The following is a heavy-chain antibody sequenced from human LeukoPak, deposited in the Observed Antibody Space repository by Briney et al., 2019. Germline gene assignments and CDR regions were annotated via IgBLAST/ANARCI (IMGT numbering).Heavy chain of an antibody. CDR1: GFTFSTYW. CDR2: IRQDGSVK. CDR3: ARERPNDY. Sequence: PGGSLRLSCAASGFTFSTYWMSWVRQTPGQGLEWVANIRQDGSVKYYVDSVKGRFTISRDNAKNSLYLQMSSLRAEDTAIYYCARERPNDYWGQGTLVTVSS. V-gene: IGHV3-7*01. D-gene: IGHD6-6*01. J-gene: IGHJ4*02.